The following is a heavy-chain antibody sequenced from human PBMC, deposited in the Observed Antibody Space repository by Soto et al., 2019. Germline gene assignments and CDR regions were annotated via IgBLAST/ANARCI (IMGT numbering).Heavy chain of an antibody. V-gene: IGHV3-23*01. CDR1: GFTFSSYA. D-gene: IGHD6-6*01. Sequence: GGSLRLSCAASGFTFSSYALRWVRQSPGKGLEWVSAIPGSGGSTYYAGSEKGRFTISRDNSKNTLYLQMNNLRVEDTAVYYCAKIGTSSSVSLPLVLLDYWGQGALVTVSS. J-gene: IGHJ4*02. CDR2: IPGSGGST. CDR3: AKIGTSSSVSLPLVLLDY.